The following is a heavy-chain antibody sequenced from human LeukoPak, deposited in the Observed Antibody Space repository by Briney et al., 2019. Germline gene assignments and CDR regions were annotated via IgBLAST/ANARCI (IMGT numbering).Heavy chain of an antibody. V-gene: IGHV3-15*01. J-gene: IGHJ4*02. CDR1: GFTFSSYA. CDR3: ARDQGKRGDILTPPGCVDY. CDR2: IKSKTDGGTP. Sequence: GGSLRLSCAASGFTFSSYAMTWVRQAPGKGLEWVGRIKSKTDGGTPDNAAPVKGRFTISRDDSQNTLFLQMNSLRADDTAVYYCARDQGKRGDILTPPGCVDYWGQGTLLTVSS. D-gene: IGHD3-9*01.